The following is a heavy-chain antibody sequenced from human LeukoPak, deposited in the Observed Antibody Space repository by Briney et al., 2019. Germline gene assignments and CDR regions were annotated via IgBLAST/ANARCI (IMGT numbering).Heavy chain of an antibody. D-gene: IGHD3-10*01. CDR1: GVTFSSYW. V-gene: IGHV3-74*01. J-gene: IGHJ4*02. CDR2: MDSDVSST. CDR3: AKGQSGSGSYPFDY. Sequence: GGTLRLSCAASGVTFSSYWMHWVRQAPGKGLVWVSRMDSDVSSTNYADSVKGRFTISRDNAKNTLYLQMNSLRAEDTAVYFCAKGQSGSGSYPFDYWGQGTLVTVSS.